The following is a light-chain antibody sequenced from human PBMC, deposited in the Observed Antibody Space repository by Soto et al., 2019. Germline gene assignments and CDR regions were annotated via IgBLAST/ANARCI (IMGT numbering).Light chain of an antibody. CDR3: QQYNTWTWT. J-gene: IGKJ1*01. Sequence: EIVMTQSPATLSVSPGARATLSCRASQTISTNLAWYQHKPGQPPSLLTYGAATRATGVPARFSGSWSGTLFTLTIASLQSEDFAVYYCQQYNTWTWTFGQGTKVDIK. V-gene: IGKV3-15*01. CDR2: GAA. CDR1: QTISTN.